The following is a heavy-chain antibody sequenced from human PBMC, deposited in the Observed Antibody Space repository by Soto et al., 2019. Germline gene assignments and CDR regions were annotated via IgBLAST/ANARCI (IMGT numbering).Heavy chain of an antibody. Sequence: EVQLVESGGGSVQPGASLRLSCAASGFPFSSYWIHWVRQAPGKGLVWVSRIKYDGTITNYADSLKGRLTISSDNAENTVYLQMNSRRVEDTAVYYCVRGAKGGYYVAVWGKGTTVTVSS. J-gene: IGHJ6*03. CDR3: VRGAKGGYYVAV. CDR2: IKYDGTIT. CDR1: GFPFSSYW. V-gene: IGHV3-74*01. D-gene: IGHD6-13*01.